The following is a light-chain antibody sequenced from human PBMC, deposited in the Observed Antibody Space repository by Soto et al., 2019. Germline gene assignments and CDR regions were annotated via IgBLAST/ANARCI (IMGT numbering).Light chain of an antibody. Sequence: QSALTQPASVSGSPGQSITISCTGTIIDVGGYNYVSWYQQHPGKAPKLMIYEVSNRPSGVSNRFSGSKSGNTASLTISGLQAEDEADYYCRSYTSSSTWVFGGGTKLTVL. J-gene: IGLJ3*02. CDR2: EVS. CDR3: RSYTSSSTWV. V-gene: IGLV2-14*01. CDR1: IIDVGGYNY.